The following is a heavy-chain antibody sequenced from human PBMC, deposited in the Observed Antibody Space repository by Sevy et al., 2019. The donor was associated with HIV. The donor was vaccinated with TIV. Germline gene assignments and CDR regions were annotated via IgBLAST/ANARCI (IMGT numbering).Heavy chain of an antibody. CDR3: AREGCSKPHDY. J-gene: IGHJ4*02. D-gene: IGHD3-10*02. CDR1: GFTFSSYA. V-gene: IGHV3-23*01. CDR2: LSFGCGKI. Sequence: GGSLRLSCAASGFTFSSYAMTWVRQAPGNGLEWVSTLSFGCGKINYADSVKGRFTISRDNSKNTLYLQMNSLRAEDTAVYYCAREGCSKPHDYWGQGTLVTVSS.